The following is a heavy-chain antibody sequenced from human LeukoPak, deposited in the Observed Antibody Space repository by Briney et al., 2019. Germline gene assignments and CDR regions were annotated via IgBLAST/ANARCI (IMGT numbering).Heavy chain of an antibody. J-gene: IGHJ5*02. CDR1: GGSISSHY. CDR2: IYYSGST. D-gene: IGHD1-7*01. CDR3: ANFRTGTILVT. V-gene: IGHV4-59*11. Sequence: SETLSLTCTVSGGSISSHYWSWIRQPPGKGLEWIGYIYYSGSTNYNLSLKSRVTISVDTSKNQFSLKLSSVTAADTAVYYCANFRTGTILVTWGQGILVTVSS.